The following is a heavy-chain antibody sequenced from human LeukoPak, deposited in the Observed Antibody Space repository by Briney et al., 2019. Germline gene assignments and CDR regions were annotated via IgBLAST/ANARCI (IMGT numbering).Heavy chain of an antibody. CDR1: GFTFSDSW. CDR3: AKYGAGVTAYFDY. V-gene: IGHV3-23*01. CDR2: ISGSGGST. J-gene: IGHJ4*02. Sequence: GGSLRLSCAASGFTFSDSWMSWVRQAPGKGLEWVSAISGSGGSTYYADSVKGRFTISRDNSKNTLYLQMNSLRAEDTAVYYCAKYGAGVTAYFDYWGQGTLVTVSS. D-gene: IGHD6-19*01.